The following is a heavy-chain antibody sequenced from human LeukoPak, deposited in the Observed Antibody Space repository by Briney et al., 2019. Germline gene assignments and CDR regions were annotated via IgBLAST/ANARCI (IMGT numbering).Heavy chain of an antibody. CDR2: ISYDGSNK. CDR3: AKEKVYYYDSSGYEFYFDY. D-gene: IGHD3-22*01. V-gene: IGHV3-30*18. Sequence: GGSLRLSCAASGFTFSSYGMHWVRQAPGKGLEWVAVISYDGSNKYYADSVKGRFTISRDNSKNTLYLQVNSLRAEDTAVYYCAKEKVYYYDSSGYEFYFDYWGQGTLVTVSS. J-gene: IGHJ4*02. CDR1: GFTFSSYG.